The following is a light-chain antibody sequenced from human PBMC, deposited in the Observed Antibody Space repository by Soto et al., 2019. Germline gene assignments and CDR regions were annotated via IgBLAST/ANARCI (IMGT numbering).Light chain of an antibody. Sequence: DIQMTQSPSTLSASVGDSVTITCRASQSISSWLAWYQQKPGKAPKVLIYKASSLERGVPSRFSGSGSGTDFTLTISSLQPDDFATYYCQQYNSYLYTFGQGTKVDIK. CDR1: QSISSW. V-gene: IGKV1-5*03. CDR3: QQYNSYLYT. J-gene: IGKJ2*01. CDR2: KAS.